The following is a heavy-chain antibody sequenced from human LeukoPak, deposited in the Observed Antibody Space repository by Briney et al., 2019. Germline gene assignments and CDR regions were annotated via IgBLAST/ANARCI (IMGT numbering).Heavy chain of an antibody. D-gene: IGHD6-19*01. CDR3: ARGSSGWYLLFDY. J-gene: IGHJ4*02. CDR2: IWYDGSNK. V-gene: IGHV3-33*01. CDR1: GFTFSSYG. Sequence: GRSLRLSCAASGFTFSSYGMHWVRQAPGKGLEWVAVIWYDGSNKYYADSMKGRFTISRDNSKNTLYLQMNSLRAEDTAVYYCARGSSGWYLLFDYWGQGTLVTVSS.